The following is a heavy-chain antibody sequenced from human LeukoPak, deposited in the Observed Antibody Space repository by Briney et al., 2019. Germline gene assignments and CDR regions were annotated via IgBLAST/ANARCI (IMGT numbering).Heavy chain of an antibody. CDR2: IYYSGST. J-gene: IGHJ4*02. D-gene: IGHD1-7*01. CDR3: ARGMVPSTNYYFDY. V-gene: IGHV4-59*01. CDR1: GGSISSCY. Sequence: SETLSLTCTVSGGSISSCYWSWIRQPPGKGLEWIGYIYYSGSTNYNPSLKSRVTISVDTSKNQFSLKLSSVTAADTAVYYCARGMVPSTNYYFDYWGQGTLVTVSS.